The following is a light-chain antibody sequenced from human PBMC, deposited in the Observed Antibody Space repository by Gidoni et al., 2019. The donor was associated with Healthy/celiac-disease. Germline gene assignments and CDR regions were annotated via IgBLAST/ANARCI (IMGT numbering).Light chain of an antibody. Sequence: QPALTQPRSVSGSPGQSVTISCTGTSSDVGGYNYVSWYQQHPGNAPKLMIYDVSKRPSGVPDRFSGSKSGNTASLTISGLQAEDEADYYCCSYAGSFYVFGTGTKVTVL. CDR3: CSYAGSFYV. CDR1: SSDVGGYNY. V-gene: IGLV2-11*01. J-gene: IGLJ1*01. CDR2: DVS.